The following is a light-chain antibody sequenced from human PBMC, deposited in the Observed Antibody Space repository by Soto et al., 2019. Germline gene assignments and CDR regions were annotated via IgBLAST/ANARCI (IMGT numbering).Light chain of an antibody. CDR3: QAWDSSIVL. V-gene: IGLV3-1*01. CDR1: KLGQKY. Sequence: SYELTQPPSVSVSPGQTASIACSGDKLGQKYACWYQQKPGQSPVLVIYQDSQRPSGTPERFSGSNSGNTATLTISGTQPMDEADYYCQAWDSSIVLFGGGTKLTVL. J-gene: IGLJ2*01. CDR2: QDS.